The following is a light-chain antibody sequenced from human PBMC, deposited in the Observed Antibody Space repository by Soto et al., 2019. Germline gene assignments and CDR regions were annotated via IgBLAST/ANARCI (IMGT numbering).Light chain of an antibody. V-gene: IGKV3-15*01. CDR1: QNIYSN. Sequence: IVMTQSPATLSVSPGDSATFSCRASQNIYSNIAWYQQRPGQAPRLLMYGASTRATETPARFSGSGSGTEFTLTISSMQSEDVAVYYCQHYKTWPWTVGQGTKLDSK. CDR3: QHYKTWPWT. J-gene: IGKJ1*01. CDR2: GAS.